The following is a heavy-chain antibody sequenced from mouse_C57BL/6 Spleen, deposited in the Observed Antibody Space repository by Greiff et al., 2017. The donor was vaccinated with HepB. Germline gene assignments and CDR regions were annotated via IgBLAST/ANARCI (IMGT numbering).Heavy chain of an antibody. CDR2: INPNYGTA. Sequence: EVQLQQSGPELVKPGASVKISCKASGYSFTDYNMNWVKQSNGKSLEWIVVINPNYGTASYNQKFKGKATLTVDQSSSTAYMQLNSLTSEDSAVYDCARWLLRGYAMDYWGQGTSVTVSS. V-gene: IGHV1-39*01. CDR1: GYSFTDYN. D-gene: IGHD1-1*02. CDR3: ARWLLRGYAMDY. J-gene: IGHJ4*01.